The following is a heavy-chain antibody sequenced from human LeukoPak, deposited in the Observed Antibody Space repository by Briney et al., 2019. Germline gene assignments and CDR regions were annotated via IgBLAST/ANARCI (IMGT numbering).Heavy chain of an antibody. CDR1: GFTFSSYA. CDR2: ISGSGGST. D-gene: IGHD3-9*01. V-gene: IGHV3-23*01. J-gene: IGHJ6*03. CDR3: AKNVREADWYYYYMDV. Sequence: GGSLRLSCAASGFTFSSYAMSWVRQAPGKGLEWVSAISGSGGSTYYADSVKGRFTISRDNSKNTLYLQMNSLRAEDTAVYYCAKNVREADWYYYYMDVWGKGTTVTVSS.